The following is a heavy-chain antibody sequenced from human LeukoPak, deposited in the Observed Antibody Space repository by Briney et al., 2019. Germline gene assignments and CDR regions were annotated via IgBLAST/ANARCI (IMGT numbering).Heavy chain of an antibody. J-gene: IGHJ3*02. D-gene: IGHD4-23*01. CDR2: TYYRSKWYN. CDR3: ARDMTTVVTYADAFDI. Sequence: SQTLSLTCAISGDSVSSNSAAWNWVRQSPSRGLEWLGRTYYRSKWYNDYAVSVKSRITINPDTSKNQFSLQLNSVTPEDTAVYYCARDMTTVVTYADAFDIWGQGTMVTVSS. V-gene: IGHV6-1*01. CDR1: GDSVSSNSAA.